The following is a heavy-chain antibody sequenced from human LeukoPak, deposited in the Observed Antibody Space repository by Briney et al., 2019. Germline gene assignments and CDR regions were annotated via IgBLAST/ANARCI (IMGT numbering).Heavy chain of an antibody. CDR3: ARAAGPRNWFDP. CDR1: GGSISSGGYY. Sequence: PSETLSLTCTVFGGSISSGGYYWSWIRPHPGKGLEWIGYIYYSGSTYYNPSLKSRVTISVDTSKNQFSLKLSSVTAADTAVYYCARAAGPRNWFDPWGQGTLVTVSS. CDR2: IYYSGST. J-gene: IGHJ5*02. V-gene: IGHV4-31*03.